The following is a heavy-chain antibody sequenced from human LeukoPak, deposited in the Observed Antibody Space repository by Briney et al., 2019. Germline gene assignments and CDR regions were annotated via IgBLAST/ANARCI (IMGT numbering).Heavy chain of an antibody. J-gene: IGHJ3*02. CDR3: ARATTRPWELLRGPYAFDI. D-gene: IGHD1-26*01. CDR2: IYSGAST. CDR1: GFTVSSNY. Sequence: VGSLRLSCAASGFTVSSNYMGWVRQAPGKGLEWVSVIYSGASTYYADSVKGRFTISRDNSKNTLYLQMNSLRAEDTAVYYCARATTRPWELLRGPYAFDIWGQGTMVTVSS. V-gene: IGHV3-53*01.